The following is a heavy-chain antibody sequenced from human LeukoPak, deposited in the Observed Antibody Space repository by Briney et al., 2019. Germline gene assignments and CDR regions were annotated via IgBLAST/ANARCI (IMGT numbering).Heavy chain of an antibody. J-gene: IGHJ3*02. CDR1: GFTFSSYA. CDR3: AKIHSSGDAFDI. V-gene: IGHV3-30*18. D-gene: IGHD6-25*01. CDR2: ISYDGSNK. Sequence: GGSLRLSCAASGFTFSSYAMHWVRQAPGKGLEWVAVISYDGSNKYYADSVKGRFTISRDNSKNTLYLQMNSLRAEDTAVYYCAKIHSSGDAFDIWGQGTMVTVSS.